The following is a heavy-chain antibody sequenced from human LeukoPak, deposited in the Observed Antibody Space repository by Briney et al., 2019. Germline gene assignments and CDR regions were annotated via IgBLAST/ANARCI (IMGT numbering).Heavy chain of an antibody. CDR1: GFTFSSYA. D-gene: IGHD3-22*01. V-gene: IGHV3-23*01. CDR3: AKDPNYYDSSGPYYFDY. J-gene: IGHJ4*02. Sequence: PGGPLRLSCAASGFTFSSYAMSWVRPAPGKGLEWVSAISGSGGSTYYADSVKGRFTISRDNSKNTLYLQMNSLRAEDTAVYYCAKDPNYYDSSGPYYFDYWGQGTLVTVSS. CDR2: ISGSGGST.